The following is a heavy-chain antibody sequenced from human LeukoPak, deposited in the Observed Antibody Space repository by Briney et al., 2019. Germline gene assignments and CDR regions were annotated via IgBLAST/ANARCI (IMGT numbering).Heavy chain of an antibody. CDR3: ARHPTRGYSYGYVWFDP. D-gene: IGHD5-18*01. Sequence: SETLSLTCTVSGGSISSSSYYWGWIRQPPGKGLEWIGRIYYSGSTYYNPSLKSRVTISVDTSKNQFSLKLSSVTAADTAVYYCARHPTRGYSYGYVWFDPWGQGTLVTVSS. J-gene: IGHJ5*02. CDR1: GGSISSSSYY. CDR2: IYYSGST. V-gene: IGHV4-39*01.